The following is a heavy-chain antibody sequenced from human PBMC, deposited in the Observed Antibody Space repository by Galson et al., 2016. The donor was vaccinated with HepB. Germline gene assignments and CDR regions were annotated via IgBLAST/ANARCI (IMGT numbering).Heavy chain of an antibody. J-gene: IGHJ4*02. D-gene: IGHD5-24*01. CDR1: GYTFTGYY. Sequence: SVKVSCKASGYTFTGYYMHWVRQAPGQGLEWMGWINPNSGGTNYAQKFQGWVTMTRDTSISTAYMELSRLRSDDTAVYYWARGWLQLRGAQPRGLASDAPTDYWGQGTLVTVSS. V-gene: IGHV1-2*04. CDR3: ARGWLQLRGAQPRGLASDAPTDY. CDR2: INPNSGGT.